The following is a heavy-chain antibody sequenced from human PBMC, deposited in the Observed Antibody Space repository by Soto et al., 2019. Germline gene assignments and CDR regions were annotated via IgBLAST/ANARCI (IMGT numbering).Heavy chain of an antibody. Sequence: PSETLSLTCAVYGGSFSGYYWSWIRQPPGKGLEWIGEINHSGSTNYNPSLKSRVTISVDTSKNQFSLKLSSVTAAGTAVYYRARGRCSSTSCYLVVAASPYYFDYWGQGTLVTVSS. J-gene: IGHJ4*02. D-gene: IGHD2-2*01. V-gene: IGHV4-34*01. CDR2: INHSGST. CDR1: GGSFSGYY. CDR3: ARGRCSSTSCYLVVAASPYYFDY.